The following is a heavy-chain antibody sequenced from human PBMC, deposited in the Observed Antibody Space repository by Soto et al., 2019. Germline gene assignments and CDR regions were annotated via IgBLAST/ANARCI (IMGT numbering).Heavy chain of an antibody. CDR2: IRSKANSYAT. J-gene: IGHJ4*02. V-gene: IGHV3-73*01. CDR1: GFTFSGSA. D-gene: IGHD6-19*01. Sequence: GGSLRLSCAASGFTFSGSAMHWVRQASGKGLEWVGRIRSKANSYATAYAASVKGRFTISRDDSKNTAYLQMNSLKTEDTAVYCCTRLLGSSGWYDYWGQGTLVTVSS. CDR3: TRLLGSSGWYDY.